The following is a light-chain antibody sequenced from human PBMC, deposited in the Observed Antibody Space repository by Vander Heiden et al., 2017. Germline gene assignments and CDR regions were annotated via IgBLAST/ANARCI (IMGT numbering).Light chain of an antibody. J-gene: IGLJ2*01. Sequence: QSALTQPASVSGSPGQSITISCTGTSSAVGGYNYVSWYQRHPGKAPKLMIFDVSNRPSDISNRFSASKSGNTASLTISGLQAEDEADYYCASYTSSTTRVFGGGTKLTVL. V-gene: IGLV2-14*03. CDR1: SSAVGGYNY. CDR2: DVS. CDR3: ASYTSSTTRV.